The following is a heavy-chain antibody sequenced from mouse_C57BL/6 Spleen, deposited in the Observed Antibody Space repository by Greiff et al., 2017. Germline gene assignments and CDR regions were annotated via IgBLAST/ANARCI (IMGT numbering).Heavy chain of an antibody. CDR2: IYPSDSAT. J-gene: IGHJ4*01. D-gene: IGHD2-2*01. CDR1: GYTFTSYW. CDR3: AGWLSRYAMDY. V-gene: IGHV1-61*01. Sequence: VQLQQPGAELVRPGSSVKLSCKASGYTFTSYWMDWVKQRPGQGLEWIGNIYPSDSATHYNQKFKDQATFTADKSSSTAYMQLSSLTSEDAAVYYCAGWLSRYAMDYWGQGTSVTVSS.